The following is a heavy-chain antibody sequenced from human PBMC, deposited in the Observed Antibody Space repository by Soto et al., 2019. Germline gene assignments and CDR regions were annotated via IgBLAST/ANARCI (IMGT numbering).Heavy chain of an antibody. Sequence: SQTLSLTCTISGDSVSSNSAAWSWIRQSPSRRLQWLGRTYYTSKWYNDYAVSVKSRITINPDTSKNQFSLQLNSVTPEDTAVYYCARDLSDYYDFWSGYYGSSWFDPWGQATLVTVYS. CDR2: TYYTSKWYN. J-gene: IGHJ5*02. V-gene: IGHV6-1*01. CDR3: ARDLSDYYDFWSGYYGSSWFDP. D-gene: IGHD3-3*01. CDR1: GDSVSSNSAA.